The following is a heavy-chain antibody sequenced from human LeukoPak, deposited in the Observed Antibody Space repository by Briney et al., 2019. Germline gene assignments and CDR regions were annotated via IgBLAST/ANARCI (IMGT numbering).Heavy chain of an antibody. CDR2: INHSGST. D-gene: IGHD3-9*01. V-gene: IGHV4-34*01. J-gene: IGHJ4*02. Sequence: SETLSLTCAVYGGSFSGYYWSWIRQPPGKGLEWIGEINHSGSTNYNPSLKSRVTISVDTSKNQFSLKLSSVTAADTAVYYCASGRDILTGYYNWGQGTLVTVSS. CDR3: ASGRDILTGYYN. CDR1: GGSFSGYY.